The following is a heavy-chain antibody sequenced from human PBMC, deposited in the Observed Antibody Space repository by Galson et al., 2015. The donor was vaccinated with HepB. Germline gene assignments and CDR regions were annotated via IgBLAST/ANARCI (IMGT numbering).Heavy chain of an antibody. Sequence: DSVKGRFTISRDNSKNTLYLQMNSLRAEDTAVYYCARAQRAKNYYYYMDVWGKGTTVTVSS. CDR3: ARAQRAKNYYYYMDV. J-gene: IGHJ6*03. V-gene: IGHV3-53*01.